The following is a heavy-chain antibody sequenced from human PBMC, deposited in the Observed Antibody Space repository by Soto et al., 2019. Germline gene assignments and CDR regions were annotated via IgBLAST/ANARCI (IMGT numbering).Heavy chain of an antibody. CDR1: GYTFTTYY. CDR2: ITPSSGST. Sequence: QVQLVQSGAEVKNPGASVKVSCKASGYTFTTYYLHWLRQARGQGLEWMGIITPSSGSTRYEQKFQDRVTMTRDTSTSTVYMELSSLKSEDTAVYYRARAVSTKTAPIDYWGQGTLVTVSS. D-gene: IGHD4-17*01. CDR3: ARAVSTKTAPIDY. V-gene: IGHV1-46*01. J-gene: IGHJ4*02.